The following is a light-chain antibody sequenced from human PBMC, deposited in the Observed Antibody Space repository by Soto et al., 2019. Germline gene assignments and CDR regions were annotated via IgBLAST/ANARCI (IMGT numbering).Light chain of an antibody. Sequence: QAVVTQEPSLTVSPGGTVTLTCGSSTGAVVNGHYPYWFQQKPGQAPRTLIYDTTNRHSWTPARFSGSLLGGKAALTLSGAQPEHEAEYYCLLSYNGPYVFGTGTKVTVL. CDR3: LLSYNGPYV. CDR1: TGAVVNGHY. CDR2: DTT. V-gene: IGLV7-46*01. J-gene: IGLJ1*01.